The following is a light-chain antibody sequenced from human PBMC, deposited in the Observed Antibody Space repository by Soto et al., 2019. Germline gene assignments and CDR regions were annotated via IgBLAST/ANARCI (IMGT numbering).Light chain of an antibody. CDR1: QSVSTN. CDR3: QHYGRGSPIA. CDR2: GAS. J-gene: IGKJ5*01. Sequence: EIVLTQSPGSLSLSPGEGATLSCRASQSVSTNVAWYQQRPGQPPKLLIFGASSRATGIPARFSGSGSGTDFTLIINRLQPEDFALYSCQHYGRGSPIAFGLGTRLEIK. V-gene: IGKV3-20*01.